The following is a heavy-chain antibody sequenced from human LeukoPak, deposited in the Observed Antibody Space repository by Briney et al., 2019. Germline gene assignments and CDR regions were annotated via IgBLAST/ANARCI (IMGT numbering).Heavy chain of an antibody. Sequence: PGGSLRLSCTASGFTFSNYGIHWVRQAPGKGLEWVALIWYDGSNTNYADSVKGRFTISRDNSKNRVYLEMNSLRDEDTAVYYCARDMAGEYSDYWSQGTLVTVSS. CDR2: IWYDGSNT. CDR1: GFTFSNYG. J-gene: IGHJ4*02. D-gene: IGHD3-10*01. CDR3: ARDMAGEYSDY. V-gene: IGHV3-33*01.